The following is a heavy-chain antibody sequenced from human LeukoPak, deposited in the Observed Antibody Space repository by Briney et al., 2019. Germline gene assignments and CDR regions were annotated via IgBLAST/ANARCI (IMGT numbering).Heavy chain of an antibody. J-gene: IGHJ6*03. Sequence: GGSLRLSCAASGFTFSSYSMNWVRQAPGKGLEWVSSISSSSSYIYYADSVKGRFTISRDNAKNSLYLQMNSLRAEDTAVYYCARDLGYYDYVWRIPGDYYYYMDVWGKGTTVTVSS. D-gene: IGHD3-16*01. CDR1: GFTFSSYS. CDR3: ARDLGYYDYVWRIPGDYYYYMDV. CDR2: ISSSSSYI. V-gene: IGHV3-21*01.